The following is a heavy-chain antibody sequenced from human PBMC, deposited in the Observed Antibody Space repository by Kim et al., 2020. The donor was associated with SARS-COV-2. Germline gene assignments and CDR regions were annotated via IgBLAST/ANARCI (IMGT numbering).Heavy chain of an antibody. CDR2: INTDGSNT. J-gene: IGHJ4*01. CDR3: ARAPTPAQRAYYFDY. Sequence: GGSLRLSCVVSGSTFGSYWMHWVRQVPGKGLVWVSRINTDGSNTDYADSVRGRFAISRDNGRNTLFLQMNSLRVEDTAVYYCARAPTPAQRAYYFDYWG. V-gene: IGHV3-74*01. CDR1: GSTFGSYW.